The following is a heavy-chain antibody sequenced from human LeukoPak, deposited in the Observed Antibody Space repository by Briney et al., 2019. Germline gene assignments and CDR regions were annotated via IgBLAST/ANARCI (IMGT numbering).Heavy chain of an antibody. J-gene: IGHJ4*02. CDR1: GGSISSSSYY. CDR3: ARVGPYSSGPGRY. D-gene: IGHD6-19*01. CDR2: IYYSGST. Sequence: SETLSLTCTVSGGSISSSSYYWGWMRQPPGKGRVWIGSIYYSGSTYYNPSLKSRVTISVDTTKNQFSLKLSSVTAADTAVYYCARVGPYSSGPGRYWGQGTLVTVSS. V-gene: IGHV4-39*07.